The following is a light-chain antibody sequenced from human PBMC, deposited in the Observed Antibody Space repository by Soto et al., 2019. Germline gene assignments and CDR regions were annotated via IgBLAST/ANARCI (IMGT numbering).Light chain of an antibody. V-gene: IGKV1-39*01. CDR1: QSISNY. J-gene: IGKJ4*01. CDR2: AAS. Sequence: DIQMTQSPSSLSASVGDRVTITCRASQSISNYLNWYQQKPGKAPKLLIFAASNLQSGVPSRFSGSGSGTDFTLTISSLQPEDFATYYCQESYNTLTFTLGGGPKVDIK. CDR3: QESYNTLTFT.